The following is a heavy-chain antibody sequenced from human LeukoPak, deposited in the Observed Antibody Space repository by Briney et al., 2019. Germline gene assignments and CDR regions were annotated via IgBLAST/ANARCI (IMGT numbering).Heavy chain of an antibody. Sequence: PSETLSLTCTVSGCSISGYHWNWIRQPPGKGLEWIGDIYYSGSTNYNRSLKSRVTISLDTSKNQFSLNLNSVTAADTAVYYCARLRCSGGSCYDDYWGQGTLVTVSS. CDR1: GCSISGYH. CDR2: IYYSGST. CDR3: ARLRCSGGSCYDDY. V-gene: IGHV4-59*08. J-gene: IGHJ4*02. D-gene: IGHD2-15*01.